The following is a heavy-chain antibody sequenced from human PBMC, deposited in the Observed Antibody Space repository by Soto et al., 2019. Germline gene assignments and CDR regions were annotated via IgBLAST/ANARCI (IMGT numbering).Heavy chain of an antibody. Sequence: ASVKVSCKASGYTFTSYGISGVRQAPGQGLEWMGWISAYNGNTNYAQKLQGRVTMTTDTSTSTAYMELRSLRSDDTAVYYCARSPYSGSYSESQRPIDYWGRGTLVAVCS. CDR1: GYTFTSYG. V-gene: IGHV1-18*04. CDR2: ISAYNGNT. D-gene: IGHD1-26*01. CDR3: ARSPYSGSYSESQRPIDY. J-gene: IGHJ4*02.